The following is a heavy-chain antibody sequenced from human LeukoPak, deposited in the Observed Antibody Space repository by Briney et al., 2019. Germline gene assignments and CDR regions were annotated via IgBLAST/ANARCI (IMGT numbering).Heavy chain of an antibody. V-gene: IGHV2-5*01. D-gene: IGHD2-21*02. CDR2: IYWNDDK. Sequence: SGPTLVNPTQTLTLTCTFSGFSLSTSGVGVGWIRQPPGKALEWLALIYWNDDKRYSPSLKSRLTITKDTSKNQVVLTMTNMDPVDTATSYCAHRRDLAYCGGDCSYYFDYWGQGTLVTVSS. CDR3: AHRRDLAYCGGDCSYYFDY. J-gene: IGHJ4*02. CDR1: GFSLSTSGVG.